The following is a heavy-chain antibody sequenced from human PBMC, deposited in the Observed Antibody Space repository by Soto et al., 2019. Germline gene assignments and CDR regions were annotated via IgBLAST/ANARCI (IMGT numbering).Heavy chain of an antibody. CDR1: GFTFSFYA. CDR3: ARQAKIGDRSQFYFDS. CDR2: ISYNGRNK. V-gene: IGHV3-30*04. J-gene: IGHJ4*02. D-gene: IGHD3-16*01. Sequence: QVQLVESGGDAVQPGRSLRLSCAASGFTFSFYAVHWVRQAPGKGLEWVAVISYNGRNKHYVDSVKGRFTISRDNSQDTLYLQMDSLRPDDTAVYYCARQAKIGDRSQFYFDSWGQGTLVTVSS.